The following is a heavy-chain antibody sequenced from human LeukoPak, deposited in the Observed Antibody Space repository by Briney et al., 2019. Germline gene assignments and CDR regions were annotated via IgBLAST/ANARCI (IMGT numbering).Heavy chain of an antibody. V-gene: IGHV1-46*01. CDR1: GYTFTTYY. CDR2: INPNGGGT. Sequence: ASVKVSCKASGYTFTTYYVHWVRQAPGQGLEWMGVINPNGGGTAYAQKFQGRVTMTRDTSTSTVYMEVISLRSEDTAVFYCARDPSGRWQRFDYWGQGTLVTVSS. J-gene: IGHJ4*02. D-gene: IGHD1-26*01. CDR3: ARDPSGRWQRFDY.